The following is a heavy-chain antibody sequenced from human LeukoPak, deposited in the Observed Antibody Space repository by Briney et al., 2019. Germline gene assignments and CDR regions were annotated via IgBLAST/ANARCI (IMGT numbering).Heavy chain of an antibody. CDR3: ARGNRYNWFDP. CDR1: GGSISSGSYY. J-gene: IGHJ5*02. D-gene: IGHD2/OR15-2a*01. CDR2: IYTSGST. Sequence: PSQTLSLTCTVSGGSISSGSYYWNWIRQPAGKGLEWTGRIYTSGSTNYNPSLKSRVTISVDTSKNQFSLKLSPVTAADTAVYYCARGNRYNWFDPWGQGTLVTVSS. V-gene: IGHV4-61*02.